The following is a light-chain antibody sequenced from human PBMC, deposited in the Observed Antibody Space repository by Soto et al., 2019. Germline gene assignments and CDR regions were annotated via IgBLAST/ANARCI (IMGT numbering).Light chain of an antibody. CDR2: GAS. CDR1: QNIRIY. Sequence: DIQMTQFPSSLSASVGDSVTITCRASQNIRIYLNWYQQKPGKAPSVLVYGASTLQSGVPSRFSGSASGPVYTLTINSLQPEDFATYYCQQTYGSPLTFGQGTKVDIK. V-gene: IGKV1-39*01. CDR3: QQTYGSPLT. J-gene: IGKJ1*01.